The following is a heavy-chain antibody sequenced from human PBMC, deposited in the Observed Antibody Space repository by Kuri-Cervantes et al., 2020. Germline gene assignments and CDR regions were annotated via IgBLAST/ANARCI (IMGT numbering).Heavy chain of an antibody. J-gene: IGHJ3*02. CDR2: ISHSGTS. CDR1: GDSISTDTYH. D-gene: IGHD1-26*01. CDR3: ARVGSGSYYSMGSSWAGAFDI. Sequence: SETLSLTCTVSGDSISTDTYHWSWVRQHPGKGLEWIGDISHSGTSYYNPSLESRLALSLDTSKNNFSLKLTSVTAADTAVYYCARVGSGSYYSMGSSWAGAFDIWGQGTMVTVSS. V-gene: IGHV4-31*03.